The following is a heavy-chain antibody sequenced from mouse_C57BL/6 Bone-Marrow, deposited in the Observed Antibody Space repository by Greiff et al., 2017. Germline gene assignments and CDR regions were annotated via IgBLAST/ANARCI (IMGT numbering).Heavy chain of an antibody. CDR3: ARGLGGSSWFAY. D-gene: IGHD1-1*01. CDR2: INPYNGGT. CDR1: GYTFTDYY. J-gene: IGHJ3*01. Sequence: QLQQSGPVLVKPGASVKMSCKASGYTFTDYYMNWVKQSHGKSLEWIGVINPYNGGTSYNQKFKGKATLTVDKSSSTAYMELNSLTSEDSAVYYCARGLGGSSWFAYWGQGTLVTVSA. V-gene: IGHV1-19*01.